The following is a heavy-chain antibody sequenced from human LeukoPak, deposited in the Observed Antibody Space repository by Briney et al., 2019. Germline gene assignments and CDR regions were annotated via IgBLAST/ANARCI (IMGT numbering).Heavy chain of an antibody. CDR3: ARDHVVPGLVFDH. D-gene: IGHD3-10*01. J-gene: IGHJ4*02. CDR2: IGIGGSSI. CDR1: GFTFSDHH. V-gene: IGHV3-11*04. Sequence: PGGSLRLSCASSGFTFSDHHMSWIRQAPGKGLEWVSNIGIGGSSIDYADSVKGGFTISRDDAKNSLYLQMNSLRAEDTAVYYCARDHVVPGLVFDHWGQGTLVSVSS.